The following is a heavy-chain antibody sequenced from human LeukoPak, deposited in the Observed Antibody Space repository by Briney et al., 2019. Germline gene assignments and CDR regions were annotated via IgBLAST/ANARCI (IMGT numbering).Heavy chain of an antibody. D-gene: IGHD6-19*01. J-gene: IGHJ4*02. CDR3: ATGGSPIAVAGTGILNYFDY. Sequence: ASVKVSCKASGYTFTGYYMHWVRQAPGQGLEWMGWINPNSGGTNYARKFQGRVTMTRDTSISTAYMELSRLRSDDTAVYYCATGGSPIAVAGTGILNYFDYWGQGTLVTVSS. V-gene: IGHV1-2*02. CDR2: INPNSGGT. CDR1: GYTFTGYY.